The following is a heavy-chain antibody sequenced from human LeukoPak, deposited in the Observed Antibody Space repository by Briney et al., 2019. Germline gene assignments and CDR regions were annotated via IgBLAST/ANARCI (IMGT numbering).Heavy chain of an antibody. Sequence: PLETLSLTCIVSGGSISSYYWSWIRQPAGRGLEWIGRIYISGRTNYNPSLKSRVTMSVDTSKNQFSLKLRSVTAADTAVYYCARAGYYYDSSAYAIDYWGQGTLVTVTS. D-gene: IGHD3-22*01. J-gene: IGHJ4*02. CDR3: ARAGYYYDSSAYAIDY. CDR1: GGSISSYY. V-gene: IGHV4-4*07. CDR2: IYISGRT.